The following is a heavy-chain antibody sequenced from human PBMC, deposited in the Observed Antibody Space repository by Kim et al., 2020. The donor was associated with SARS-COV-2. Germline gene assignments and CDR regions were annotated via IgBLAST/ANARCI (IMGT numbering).Heavy chain of an antibody. CDR2: IYHTGKT. J-gene: IGHJ4*02. D-gene: IGHD3-3*01. CDR1: GYSVSTDYY. Sequence: SETLSLTCTVSGYSVSTDYYWGWIRQPPGKGLEWIGSIYHTGKTYYNPYLKSRVTISIDTSRNQFSLKVNSVTAADTAMYYCQRMVRSGPFDYWGQGTLVTVSP. CDR3: QRMVRSGPFDY. V-gene: IGHV4-38-2*02.